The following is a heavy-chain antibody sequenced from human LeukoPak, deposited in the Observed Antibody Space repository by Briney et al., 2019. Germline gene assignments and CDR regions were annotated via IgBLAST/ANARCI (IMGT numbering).Heavy chain of an antibody. CDR3: ARSFSNYYDSSGYSGFGY. J-gene: IGHJ4*02. V-gene: IGHV1-18*01. CDR1: GYTFTSYG. Sequence: ASVKVSCKASGYTFTSYGISWVRQAPGQGLEWMGWISAYNGNTNYAQKLQGRVTITADKSTSTAYMELSSLRSEDTAVYYCARSFSNYYDSSGYSGFGYWGQGTLVTVSS. D-gene: IGHD3-22*01. CDR2: ISAYNGNT.